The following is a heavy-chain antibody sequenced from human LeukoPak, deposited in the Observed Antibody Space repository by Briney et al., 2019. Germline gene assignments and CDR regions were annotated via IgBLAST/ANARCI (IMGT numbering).Heavy chain of an antibody. CDR2: IYSGGST. Sequence: GGSLRLSCAASGFTFSNYWMSWVRQAPGKGLEWVSVIYSGGSTYYADSVKGRFTISRDNSKNTLYLQMNSLRAEDTAVYYCASPRRDGYPDYYYGMDVWGQGTTVTVSS. J-gene: IGHJ6*02. D-gene: IGHD5-24*01. CDR1: GFTFSNYW. V-gene: IGHV3-53*01. CDR3: ASPRRDGYPDYYYGMDV.